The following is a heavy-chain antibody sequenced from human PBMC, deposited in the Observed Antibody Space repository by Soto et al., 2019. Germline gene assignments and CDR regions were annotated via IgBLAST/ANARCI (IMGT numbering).Heavy chain of an antibody. Sequence: GGSLRLSCAASGFRFDDYNIHWVRQAPGKGLEWVSLITWNGGNSYYADSVKGRFTISRDGTTESVSPQMTSLKREDTGLYFCARETLSYGSALDVWGQGTTVTVSS. CDR3: ARETLSYGSALDV. CDR2: ITWNGGNS. D-gene: IGHD3-16*01. V-gene: IGHV3-43*01. CDR1: GFRFDDYN. J-gene: IGHJ6*02.